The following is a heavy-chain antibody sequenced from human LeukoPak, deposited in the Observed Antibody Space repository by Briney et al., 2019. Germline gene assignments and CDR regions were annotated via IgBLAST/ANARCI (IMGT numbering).Heavy chain of an antibody. CDR3: AKSRSGSANWALRIFDN. D-gene: IGHD3-10*01. J-gene: IGHJ4*02. CDR2: ISPGGGTT. Sequence: GGSLRLSCVVSGFSFGSEAMSWVRQAPGRGLEWVSSISPGGGTTYYADSVKGRFTISRDNSKNTLYVQMNSLRAEDTAIYYCAKSRSGSANWALRIFDNWGQGTLVTVSS. V-gene: IGHV3-23*01. CDR1: GFSFGSEA.